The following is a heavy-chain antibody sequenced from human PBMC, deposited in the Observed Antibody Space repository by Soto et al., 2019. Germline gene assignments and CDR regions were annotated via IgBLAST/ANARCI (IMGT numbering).Heavy chain of an antibody. J-gene: IGHJ4*02. D-gene: IGHD3-22*01. CDR3: AHRGIPNYFELAFDY. CDR1: GFSLSTTGVG. CDR2: IHWNDDK. Sequence: QITLKESGPTLVKPTQTLTLTCSFSGFSLSTTGVGVAWIRQAPGEALEWLALIHWNDDKRYSPSLKNRLTITKDTSKNQVVLTVTNVDPVDTATYYCAHRGIPNYFELAFDYWGQGALVTVSS. V-gene: IGHV2-5*01.